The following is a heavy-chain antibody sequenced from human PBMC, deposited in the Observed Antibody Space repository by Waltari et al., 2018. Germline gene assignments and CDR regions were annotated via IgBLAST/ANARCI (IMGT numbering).Heavy chain of an antibody. CDR1: EITFSNYD. Sequence: EVQLAESGGDLVQPGGSLRLSCAASEITFSNYDIHWVRRRPGRVLEWVSVTDFGGDTYYVASVKCRFTVSRENAKKSLYLQMNSLRAEDTAVYYCTRWNPYYVAFDMWGQGTMVTVSS. J-gene: IGHJ3*02. CDR2: TDFGGDT. CDR3: TRWNPYYVAFDM. V-gene: IGHV3-13*01. D-gene: IGHD3-10*01.